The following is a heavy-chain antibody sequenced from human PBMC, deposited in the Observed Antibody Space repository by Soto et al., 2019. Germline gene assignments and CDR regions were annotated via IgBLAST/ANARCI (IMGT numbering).Heavy chain of an antibody. Sequence: SGPTLVNPTQTLTLTCTFSGFSLNSRGVGVGWVRQPPGKALEWLAIVYWDDDKRYRPSLRSRLSIRKDTPKNQVVLTLTNTDPVDTATYYCVHRGPVDETGMGFDFWGQGSLVTVS. V-gene: IGHV2-5*02. J-gene: IGHJ4*02. CDR3: VHRGPVDETGMGFDF. CDR1: GFSLNSRGVG. CDR2: VYWDDDK. D-gene: IGHD3-9*01.